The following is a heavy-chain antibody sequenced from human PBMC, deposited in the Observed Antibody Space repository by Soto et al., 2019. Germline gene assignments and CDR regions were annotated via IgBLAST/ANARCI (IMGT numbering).Heavy chain of an antibody. CDR1: GGSFSDYY. Sequence: QVQLHESGPGLVKPSETLSLTCTVSGGSFSDYYWSWIRQPPGKGLEWVGYTHYSGGAIYSPSLKSRVIMSVETSKKQISLRLNSVTAADTAVYYCASGRPSTDCSSGVCYPVAGYFYMDVWGKGTVVSVSS. D-gene: IGHD2-8*01. J-gene: IGHJ6*03. CDR2: THYSGGA. V-gene: IGHV4-59*08. CDR3: ASGRPSTDCSSGVCYPVAGYFYMDV.